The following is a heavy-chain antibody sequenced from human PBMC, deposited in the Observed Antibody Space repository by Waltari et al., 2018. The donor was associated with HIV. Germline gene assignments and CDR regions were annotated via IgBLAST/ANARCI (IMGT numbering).Heavy chain of an antibody. Sequence: QLVESGGGLVKAGGAWRLSCAASGFTFSSYNMNWVRQVPGKGLEWVSSISSSNNNVFYGDSVKGRFTISRDNAKKSLFLQMNSLRGEDTAIYYCARRQAPYWYFDLWGRGTLVTVSS. CDR3: ARRQAPYWYFDL. CDR1: GFTFSSYN. V-gene: IGHV3-21*02. CDR2: ISSSNNNV. J-gene: IGHJ2*01.